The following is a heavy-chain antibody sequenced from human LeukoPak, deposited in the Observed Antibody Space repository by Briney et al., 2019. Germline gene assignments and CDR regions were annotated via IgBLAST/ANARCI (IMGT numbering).Heavy chain of an antibody. Sequence: ASETLSLTCTVSGGSISSSSYYWGWIRQPPGKGLEWIGSIYYSGSTYYNPSLKSRVTISVDTSKNQFSLKLSSVTAADTAVYYCARLLYHYDSSGYYSYYYYYYVDVWGKGTTVTVSS. CDR1: GGSISSSSYY. V-gene: IGHV4-39*01. CDR3: ARLLYHYDSSGYYSYYYYYYVDV. CDR2: IYYSGST. D-gene: IGHD3-22*01. J-gene: IGHJ6*03.